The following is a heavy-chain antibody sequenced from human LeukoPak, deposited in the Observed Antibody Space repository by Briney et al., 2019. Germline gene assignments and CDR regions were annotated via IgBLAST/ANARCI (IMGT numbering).Heavy chain of an antibody. CDR3: VAGEFSFDF. V-gene: IGHV3-21*01. Sequence: GGSLRLSCAVSGFTFTIYSMNWVRLAPGKGPECVSSISPDGRDTYYADSVKGRFTISRDNARNSVFLQMNSLRAEDTAVYSCVAGEFSFDFWGQGALVTVSS. CDR1: GFTFTIYS. D-gene: IGHD3-10*01. J-gene: IGHJ4*02. CDR2: ISPDGRDT.